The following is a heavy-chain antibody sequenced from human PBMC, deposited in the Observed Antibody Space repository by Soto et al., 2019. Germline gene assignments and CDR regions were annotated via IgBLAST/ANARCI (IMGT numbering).Heavy chain of an antibody. D-gene: IGHD1-26*01. Sequence: XETLSLSSTVSGGSISSYNWSWVRQPPGKGLEWIGYTYYSGSTNYDPSLKSRVTISVDTSKNQFSLKLSSVTAADTAVYYCARGRRWELLENWYFDIWGRGTLVTVSS. J-gene: IGHJ2*01. V-gene: IGHV4-59*01. CDR1: GGSISSYN. CDR3: ARGRRWELLENWYFDI. CDR2: TYYSGST.